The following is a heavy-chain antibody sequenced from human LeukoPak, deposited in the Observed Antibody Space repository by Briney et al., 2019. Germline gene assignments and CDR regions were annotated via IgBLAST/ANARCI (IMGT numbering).Heavy chain of an antibody. Sequence: GSLRLSCTVSGFTVSSNSMSWVRQPPGKGLDWVSFIYSDNTHYSDSVKGRFTISRDNSKNTLYLQMNSLRAEDTAVYYCARRAGAYSHPYDYWGQGTLVTVSS. CDR1: GFTVSSNS. CDR2: IYSDNT. J-gene: IGHJ4*02. V-gene: IGHV3-53*01. D-gene: IGHD4/OR15-4a*01. CDR3: ARRAGAYSHPYDY.